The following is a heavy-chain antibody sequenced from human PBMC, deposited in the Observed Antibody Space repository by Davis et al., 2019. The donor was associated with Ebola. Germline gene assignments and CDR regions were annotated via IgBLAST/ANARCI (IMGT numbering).Heavy chain of an antibody. Sequence: SETLSLTCTVSGGSISSYYWSWIRQPAGKGLEWIGSIYYSGSTYYNPSLKSRVTISLDMSKNQFSLKLSSVTAADTAVYYCATDYGASWGQGTLVTVSS. CDR1: GGSISSYY. D-gene: IGHD4-17*01. V-gene: IGHV4-59*04. CDR2: IYYSGST. J-gene: IGHJ4*02. CDR3: ATDYGAS.